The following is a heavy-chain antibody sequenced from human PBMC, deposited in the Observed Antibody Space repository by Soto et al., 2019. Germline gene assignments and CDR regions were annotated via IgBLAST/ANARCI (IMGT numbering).Heavy chain of an antibody. Sequence: QVQRQESGPGLVKPSGTLSLTCAVSGCSISSSNWWSWGRQPPGKGLEGFGEIYHSGSTTYNPSLKSLVTISVGRSKNQFSLKLSSVTAADTAGYYFSRAPVDGMDVWGQGSTVAVAS. J-gene: IGHJ6*02. CDR2: IYHSGST. CDR1: GCSISSSNW. CDR3: SRAPVDGMDV. V-gene: IGHV4-4*02.